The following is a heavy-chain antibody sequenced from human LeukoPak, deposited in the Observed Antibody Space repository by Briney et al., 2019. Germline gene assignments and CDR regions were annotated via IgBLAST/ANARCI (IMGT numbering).Heavy chain of an antibody. Sequence: PGGSLRLSCAVSGFTFSSYYMHWVRQTPRKGLVWVSRISSDGSNTNYADSVKGRFTISRDNAKNTLYLQMNSLRAEDTAVYYCIRVPYWGQGALVTVSS. J-gene: IGHJ4*02. CDR1: GFTFSSYY. CDR2: ISSDGSNT. CDR3: IRVPY. V-gene: IGHV3-74*01.